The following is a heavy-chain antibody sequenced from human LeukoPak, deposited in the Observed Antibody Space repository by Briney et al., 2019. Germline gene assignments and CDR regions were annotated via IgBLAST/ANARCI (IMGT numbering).Heavy chain of an antibody. D-gene: IGHD2-15*01. J-gene: IGHJ4*02. CDR3: ATVDMGYCSGGSCYEIDY. Sequence: GASVKVPCKVSGYTLTELSMHWVRQAPGKGLEWMGGFDPEDGETIYAQKFQGRVTMTEDTSTDTAYMELSGLRSEDTAVYYCATVDMGYCSGGSCYEIDYWGQGTLVTVSS. CDR1: GYTLTELS. CDR2: FDPEDGET. V-gene: IGHV1-24*01.